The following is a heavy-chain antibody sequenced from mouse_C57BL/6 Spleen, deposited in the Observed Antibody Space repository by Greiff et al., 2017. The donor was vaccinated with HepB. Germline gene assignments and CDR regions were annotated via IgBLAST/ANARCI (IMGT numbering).Heavy chain of an antibody. V-gene: IGHV1-69*01. J-gene: IGHJ4*01. CDR1: GYTFTSYW. D-gene: IGHD2-3*01. CDR3: ARSGDGYSYYYAMDY. CDR2: IDPSDSYT. Sequence: QVQLKQPGAELVMPGASVKLSCKASGYTFTSYWMHWVKQRPGQGLEWIGEIDPSDSYTNYNQKFKGKSTLTVDKSSSTAYMQLSSLTSEDSAVYYCARSGDGYSYYYAMDYWGQGTSVTVSS.